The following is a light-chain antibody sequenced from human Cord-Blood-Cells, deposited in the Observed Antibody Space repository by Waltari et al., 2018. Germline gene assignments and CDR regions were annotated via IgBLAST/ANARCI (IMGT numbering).Light chain of an antibody. J-gene: IGLJ1*01. CDR3: SSYTSSSTLV. CDR1: SSDFGGYNF. Sequence: QSALTQPASVSGSPGQSIPISCTGTSSDFGGYNFVSWYQQHPAKAPKLMIYEVSNRPSGVSNRFSGSKSGNTASLTISGLQAEDEADYYCSSYTSSSTLVFGTGTKVTVL. V-gene: IGLV2-14*01. CDR2: EVS.